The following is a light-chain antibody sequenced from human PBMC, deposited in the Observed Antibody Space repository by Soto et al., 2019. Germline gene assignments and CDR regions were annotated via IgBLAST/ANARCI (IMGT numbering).Light chain of an antibody. CDR1: SRDVGTYNL. CDR3: CSYAGTSPLYV. Sequence: QSALTQPASVSGSPGQSISISCTGTSRDVGTYNLVSWYQKYPGKAPKLIIYEVTQRPSGVSDRFSGSKSGNTASLTISGLQAEDDADYYCCSYAGTSPLYVFGSGTKLTVL. J-gene: IGLJ1*01. CDR2: EVT. V-gene: IGLV2-23*02.